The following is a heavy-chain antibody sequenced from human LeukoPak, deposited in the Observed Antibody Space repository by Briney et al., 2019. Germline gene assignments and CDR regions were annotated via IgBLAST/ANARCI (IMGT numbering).Heavy chain of an antibody. CDR3: ARAMAVGGNPDY. J-gene: IGHJ4*02. Sequence: GGSLRHSCAASGFTFSSYWMHWVRQAPGKGLEWVSSISSSSSYIYYADSVKGRFTISRDNAKNSLYLQMNSLRAEDTAVYYCARAMAVGGNPDYWGQGTLVTVSS. CDR1: GFTFSSYW. D-gene: IGHD4-23*01. V-gene: IGHV3-21*01. CDR2: ISSSSSYI.